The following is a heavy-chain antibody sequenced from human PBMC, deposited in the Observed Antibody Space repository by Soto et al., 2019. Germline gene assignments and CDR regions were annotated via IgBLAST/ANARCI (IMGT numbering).Heavy chain of an antibody. CDR3: AKETTVTSPFDY. CDR2: ISWNSGSI. CDR1: GFTFDDYA. D-gene: IGHD4-4*01. J-gene: IGHJ4*02. Sequence: GGSLRFSCAASGFTFDDYAMHWVRQAPGKGLEWVSGISWNSGSIGYADSVKGRFTISRDNAKNSLYLQMNSLRAEDTALYYCAKETTVTSPFDYWGQGTLVTVSS. V-gene: IGHV3-9*01.